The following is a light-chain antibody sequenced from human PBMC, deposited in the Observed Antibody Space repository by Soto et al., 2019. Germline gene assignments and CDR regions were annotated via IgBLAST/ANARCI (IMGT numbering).Light chain of an antibody. J-gene: IGKJ1*01. CDR1: QSISSW. Sequence: IHLTQSPTTLSASVGDKINITCRASQSISSWLAWYQQKPGKAPKLLIYKASSLESGVPSRFSGSGSGTEFTLTISSLQPEDCATYYCQQYKSYSQTFGQGTKV. V-gene: IGKV1-5*03. CDR2: KAS. CDR3: QQYKSYSQT.